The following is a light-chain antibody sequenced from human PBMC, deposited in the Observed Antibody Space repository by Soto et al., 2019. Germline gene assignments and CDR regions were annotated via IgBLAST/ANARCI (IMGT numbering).Light chain of an antibody. Sequence: QSALTQPASVSGSPGQSITISCTGTRTDIGAYNFVSWYQQHPGEVPKLMLYDVNVRPSGVSNRFSGSKSGNTASLSISGLQAEDEDDYYCTSWTTSTTMRFGGGTKLTV. J-gene: IGLJ2*01. CDR3: TSWTTSTTMR. CDR2: DVN. CDR1: RTDIGAYNF. V-gene: IGLV2-14*03.